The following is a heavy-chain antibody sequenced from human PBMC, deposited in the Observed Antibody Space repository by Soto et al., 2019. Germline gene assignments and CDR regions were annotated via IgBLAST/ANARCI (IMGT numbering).Heavy chain of an antibody. CDR2: ITRDAVNK. J-gene: IGHJ4*02. V-gene: IGHV3-30*03. CDR3: ASGYHYDSWSIDY. D-gene: IGHD3-3*01. Sequence: GGSLRLSCAASGFTFSSYGIHWVRQPPGKGLEWVAVITRDAVNKSSADSVKGRFTISRDDSKNTVYLQMNSLIANDTAVYYGASGYHYDSWSIDYPGPGPLVTLSS. CDR1: GFTFSSYG.